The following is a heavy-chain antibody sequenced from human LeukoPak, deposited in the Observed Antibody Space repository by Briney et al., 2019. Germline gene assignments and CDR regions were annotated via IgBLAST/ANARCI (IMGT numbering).Heavy chain of an antibody. CDR2: INPNSGGT. D-gene: IGHD3-22*01. CDR3: ARSLTMIVVVIAGY. J-gene: IGHJ4*02. V-gene: IGHV1-2*02. CDR1: GYTFTGYY. Sequence: ASVKVSCKASGYTFTGYYMHWVRQAPGQGLEWMGWINPNSGGTNYAQKFQGRVTMTRDTSISTAYMELSRLRSDDTAVYYCARSLTMIVVVIAGYWDQGTLVTVSS.